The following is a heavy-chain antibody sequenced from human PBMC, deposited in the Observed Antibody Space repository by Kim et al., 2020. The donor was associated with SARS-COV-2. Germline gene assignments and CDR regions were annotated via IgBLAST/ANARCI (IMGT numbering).Heavy chain of an antibody. CDR2: INPSGGST. Sequence: ASVKVSCKASGYTFTSYYMHWVRQAPGQGLEWMGIINPSGGSTSYAQKFQGRVTMTRDTSTSTVYMELSSLRSEDTAVYYCARDVTMVRGVITYYYYGMDVWGQGTTVTVSS. CDR3: ARDVTMVRGVITYYYYGMDV. J-gene: IGHJ6*02. CDR1: GYTFTSYY. D-gene: IGHD3-10*01. V-gene: IGHV1-46*01.